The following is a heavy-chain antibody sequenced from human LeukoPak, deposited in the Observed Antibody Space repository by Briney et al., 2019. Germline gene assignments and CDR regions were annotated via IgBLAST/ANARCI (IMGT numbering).Heavy chain of an antibody. D-gene: IGHD2-21*02. CDR1: GGSISGYY. V-gene: IGHV4-4*07. J-gene: IGHJ2*01. CDR2: IYTSGST. Sequence: SETLSLTCTVSGGSISGYYWTWIRQPAGKGLEWIGRIYTSGSTSFNPSLKSRVTMSVDTSKNQFSLKLTSVIAADTAVYYCARSRPYCDGDCYPPLGWYFDLWGRGTLVTVSS. CDR3: ARSRPYCDGDCYPPLGWYFDL.